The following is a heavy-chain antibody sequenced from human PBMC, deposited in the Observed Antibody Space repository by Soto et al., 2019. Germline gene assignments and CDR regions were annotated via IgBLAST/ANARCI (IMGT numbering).Heavy chain of an antibody. V-gene: IGHV1-8*01. Sequence: ASVKVSCKASGYTFTSCDISWVRQATGQGLEWMGWMNPNSGNTGYAQKFQGRVTMTRNTSISTAYMELSSLRSEDTAVYYCARGGYCSSTSCYAASFDPWGQGTLVTVSS. D-gene: IGHD2-2*03. CDR2: MNPNSGNT. CDR1: GYTFTSCD. CDR3: ARGGYCSSTSCYAASFDP. J-gene: IGHJ5*02.